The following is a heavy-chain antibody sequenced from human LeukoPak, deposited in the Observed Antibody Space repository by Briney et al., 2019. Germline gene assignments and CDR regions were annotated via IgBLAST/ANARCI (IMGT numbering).Heavy chain of an antibody. Sequence: PGGSLTLSCTTSGFTFTLYWMAWIRQSPGKGLEWVTNINQDESQQYYLESVEGRCTVSRDNARNSVYLHMNNLRVEDTAVYYCSNGIYSPSYWGRGTLVTVSS. CDR3: SNGIYSPSY. V-gene: IGHV3-7*01. CDR1: GFTFTLYW. D-gene: IGHD6-13*01. CDR2: INQDESQQ. J-gene: IGHJ4*02.